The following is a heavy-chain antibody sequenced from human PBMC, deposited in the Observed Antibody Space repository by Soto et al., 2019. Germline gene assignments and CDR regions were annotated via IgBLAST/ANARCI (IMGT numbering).Heavy chain of an antibody. V-gene: IGHV4-4*07. J-gene: IGHJ3*02. CDR1: GGSISSYY. D-gene: IGHD6-19*01. Sequence: QVQLQESGPGLVKPSETLSLTCTVSGGSISSYYGSWIRQPAGKGLEWIGRIYTSGSTNYNPSLKSRVTMAVDTSKNQCSLELSSVTAADTAVYYCAREAEVVAVARGDAFDIWGQGTMVTVSS. CDR3: AREAEVVAVARGDAFDI. CDR2: IYTSGST.